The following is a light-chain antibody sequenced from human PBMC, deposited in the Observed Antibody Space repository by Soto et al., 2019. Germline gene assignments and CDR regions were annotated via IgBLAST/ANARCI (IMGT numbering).Light chain of an antibody. CDR3: QQYGSSPTT. CDR1: QSVSSSY. J-gene: IGKJ1*01. V-gene: IGKV3-20*01. CDR2: GAS. Sequence: EIVVTQSPGTLSLSPGERATLSCRASQSVSSSYLAWYQQKTGQAPRLLIYGASSRATGITYRFSGSGSGTEFTITISRLEPEDFAVYYCQQYGSSPTTFGQGTKVEIK.